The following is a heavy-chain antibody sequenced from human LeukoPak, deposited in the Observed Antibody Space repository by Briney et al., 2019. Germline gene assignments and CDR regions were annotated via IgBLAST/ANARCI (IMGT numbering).Heavy chain of an antibody. CDR3: AKGGPTGSNYFDF. J-gene: IGHJ4*02. CDR1: EFTFDNYA. V-gene: IGHV3-23*01. CDR2: ISGSGYYS. Sequence: QPGGSLRLSCATSEFTFDNYAMRWVRQAPGKGLEWVSVISGSGYYSYYADSVKGRFTVSRDNSKTTLYLQMNSLRADDTAVYYCAKGGPTGSNYFDFWGQGTLVIVSS. D-gene: IGHD1-26*01.